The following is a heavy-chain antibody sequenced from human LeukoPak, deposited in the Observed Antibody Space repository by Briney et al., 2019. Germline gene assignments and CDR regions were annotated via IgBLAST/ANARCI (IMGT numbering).Heavy chain of an antibody. CDR3: ARDFYCSDYSFSFDY. Sequence: SQTLSLTCAISGDSVSSNSVAWNWIRQSPSRGLEWLGRIYYRSKWYNEYAVSVKSRITINPDTTRNQFSLQLISVTPEDTAVYYCARDFYCSDYSFSFDYWGQGTLVTASS. CDR2: IYYRSKWYN. V-gene: IGHV6-1*01. D-gene: IGHD2-15*01. CDR1: GDSVSSNSVA. J-gene: IGHJ4*02.